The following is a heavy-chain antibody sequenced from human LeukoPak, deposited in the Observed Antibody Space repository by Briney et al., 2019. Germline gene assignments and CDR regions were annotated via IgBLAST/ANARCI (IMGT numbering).Heavy chain of an antibody. J-gene: IGHJ4*02. D-gene: IGHD4/OR15-4a*01. V-gene: IGHV3-23*01. CDR3: ARRAGAYSHPYDY. Sequence: GGSLRLSCAASGFTFSSYTMNWVRQAPGKGLEWVSGISPSGDITYYADSVKGRFTISRDNSKNTLYLQMNSLRAEDTAVYYCARRAGAYSHPYDYWGQGTLVTVSS. CDR1: GFTFSSYT. CDR2: ISPSGDIT.